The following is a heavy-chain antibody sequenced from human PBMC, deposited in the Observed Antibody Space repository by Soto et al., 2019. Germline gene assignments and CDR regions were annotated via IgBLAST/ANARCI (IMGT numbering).Heavy chain of an antibody. J-gene: IGHJ6*02. V-gene: IGHV4-39*07. CDR3: ARAPYSSHWNQPWQTPRRPGNYGMDV. D-gene: IGHD1-1*01. Sequence: SETLSLTCTVSGGSISSSSYYWGWIRQPPGKGLEWIGSIYYSGSTYYNPSLKSRITISVDTSKNQVSLNLTSVTAADTSVYFCARAPYSSHWNQPWQTPRRPGNYGMDVWGQGTTVTVSS. CDR2: IYYSGST. CDR1: GGSISSSSYY.